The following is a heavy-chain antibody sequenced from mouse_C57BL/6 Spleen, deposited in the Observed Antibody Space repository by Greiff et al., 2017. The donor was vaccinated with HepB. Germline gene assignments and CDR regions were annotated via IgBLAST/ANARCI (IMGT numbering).Heavy chain of an antibody. Sequence: DVHLVESGAELVKPGASVKLSCTASGFNIKDYYMHWVKQRTEQGLEWIGRIDPEDGETKYAPKFQGKATITADTSSNTAYLQLSSLTSEDTAVYYCARNYGSPWFAYWGQGTLVTVSA. D-gene: IGHD1-1*01. V-gene: IGHV14-2*01. J-gene: IGHJ3*01. CDR2: IDPEDGET. CDR1: GFNIKDYY. CDR3: ARNYGSPWFAY.